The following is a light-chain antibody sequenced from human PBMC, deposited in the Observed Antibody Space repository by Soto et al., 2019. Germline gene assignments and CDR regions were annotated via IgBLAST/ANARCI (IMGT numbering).Light chain of an antibody. CDR1: QGVNSW. CDR3: QQANSFPLT. CDR2: ATS. V-gene: IGKV1-12*01. J-gene: IGKJ4*01. Sequence: DIQMTQSPSSVSASVGDRVTITCRASQGVNSWLAWYQQKPGEAPKLLIYATSSLQSGVPSRFSGSGSGTDFTLTISSLQPEDSATYYCQQANSFPLTFGGGTKVEIK.